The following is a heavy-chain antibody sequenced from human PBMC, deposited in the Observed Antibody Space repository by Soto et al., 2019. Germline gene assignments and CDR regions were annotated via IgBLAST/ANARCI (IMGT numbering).Heavy chain of an antibody. D-gene: IGHD1-1*01. J-gene: IGHJ5*02. Sequence: ASGPTLVNPTQTLTLTCTFSGFSLSSSGMRVSWIRQPPGKALEWLARIDWDDDKYYSTSLRTRLTISKDTSKNQVVLTMTNMDPMDTATYYCAKTGTDGSWFDPWGQGTQVTVSS. CDR3: AKTGTDGSWFDP. CDR1: GFSLSSSGMR. V-gene: IGHV2-70*04. CDR2: IDWDDDK.